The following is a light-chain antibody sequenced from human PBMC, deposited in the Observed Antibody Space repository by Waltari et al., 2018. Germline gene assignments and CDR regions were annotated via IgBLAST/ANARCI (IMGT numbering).Light chain of an antibody. CDR3: SSYAGSNTGL. V-gene: IGLV2-11*01. J-gene: IGLJ2*01. Sequence: QAALTQPRSVSGSPGQSVAISCTGTSSDIGGSDYVSWYQQHPGTVPKLMIYEVSKRPSGVSDRFSGSKSGNTASLTISGLQAEDEADYYCSSYAGSNTGLFGGGTRLTVL. CDR1: SSDIGGSDY. CDR2: EVS.